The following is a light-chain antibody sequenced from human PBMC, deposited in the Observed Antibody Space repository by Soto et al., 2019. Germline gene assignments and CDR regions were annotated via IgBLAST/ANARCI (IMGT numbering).Light chain of an antibody. CDR2: DAS. J-gene: IGKJ2*01. V-gene: IGKV3-20*01. CDR1: QSVRNVY. CDR3: QQCGSSPRT. Sequence: EMVLTQSPGTLSLSPGERATLSCRASQSVRNVYLAWYQQKPGQAPRLLIYDASNRATGIPDRLSGSGSGTDFTLTINSLEPEDFAVYYCQQCGSSPRTFGQGTKLEIK.